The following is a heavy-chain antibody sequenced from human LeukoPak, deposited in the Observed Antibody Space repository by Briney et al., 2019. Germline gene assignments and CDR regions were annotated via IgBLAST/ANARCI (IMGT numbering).Heavy chain of an antibody. CDR3: ARAKPKNMVRGLIMRRESRYYFDY. V-gene: IGHV3-7*03. CDR1: GFTFSNYY. Sequence: GGSLRLSCAASGFTFSNYYMSWIRQAPGKGLEWVAKIKLDGSEEYYVDSVKGRFTISRDNSKSTLYIQMNSLRAEDTAVYYCARAKPKNMVRGLIMRRESRYYFDYWGQGTLVTVSS. D-gene: IGHD3-10*01. J-gene: IGHJ4*02. CDR2: IKLDGSEE.